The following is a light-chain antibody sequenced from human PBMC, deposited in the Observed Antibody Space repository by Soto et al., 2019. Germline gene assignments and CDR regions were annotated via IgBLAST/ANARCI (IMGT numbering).Light chain of an antibody. CDR1: QSLLHSNGYNY. CDR3: QQLYGYPIT. CDR2: GAS. J-gene: IGKJ5*01. Sequence: DIVMTQSPLSLPVTPGEPASISCRSSQSLLHSNGYNYLDWYLQKPGRTPKLLIYGASTLSSGVPSRFSGSGSGTDFTLTINSLQPEDFATYYCQQLYGYPITFGQGTRLEIK. V-gene: IGKV2-28*01.